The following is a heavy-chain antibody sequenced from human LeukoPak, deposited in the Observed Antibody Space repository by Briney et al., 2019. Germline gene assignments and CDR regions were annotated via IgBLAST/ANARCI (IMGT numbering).Heavy chain of an antibody. V-gene: IGHV1-69*04. CDR1: GGTFITYA. J-gene: IGHJ4*02. Sequence: SVKVSCKASGGTFITYAISWVRQAPGQGLEWMGRIIPILGITNYAQKFQGRVTITADKSTNTAYMELSSLRSEDTAVYYCAKDIAVWFGELFHYFDYWGQGTLVTVSS. D-gene: IGHD3-10*01. CDR3: AKDIAVWFGELFHYFDY. CDR2: IIPILGIT.